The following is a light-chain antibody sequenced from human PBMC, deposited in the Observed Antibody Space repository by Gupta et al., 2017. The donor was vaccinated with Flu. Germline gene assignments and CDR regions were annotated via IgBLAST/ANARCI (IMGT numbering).Light chain of an antibody. Sequence: DIQMTQSPSILSASVGDRVTLTCRASQSIESWLAWYQQKPGKAPQLLIYKAFRLESGVPSRFSGSGSGTEFTLTISSLQPDDFATYYCQQYNSYPTFGGGTKVEIK. CDR1: QSIESW. CDR3: QQYNSYPT. J-gene: IGKJ4*01. CDR2: KAF. V-gene: IGKV1-5*03.